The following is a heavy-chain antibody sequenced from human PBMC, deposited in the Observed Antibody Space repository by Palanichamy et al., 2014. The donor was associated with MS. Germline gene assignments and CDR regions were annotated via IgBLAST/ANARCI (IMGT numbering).Heavy chain of an antibody. CDR1: GGSISSGDYY. J-gene: IGHJ4*02. V-gene: IGHV4-30-4*01. Sequence: QVQLAGVGAPGLVKPSQTLSLSCTVSGGSISSGDYYWSWIRQPPGKGLEWIGYIYYTGSAYYNPSLKSRVTISLDRSKNQFSLNLNSVSAADTAVYYCARLYCRGGSCPFMAPDDWGQGTLVTVSS. CDR2: IYYTGSA. CDR3: ARLYCRGGSCPFMAPDD. D-gene: IGHD2-15*01.